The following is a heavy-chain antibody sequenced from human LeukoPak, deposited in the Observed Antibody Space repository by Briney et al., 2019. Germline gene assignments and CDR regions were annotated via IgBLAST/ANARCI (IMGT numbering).Heavy chain of an antibody. J-gene: IGHJ6*02. CDR2: IYYSGST. D-gene: IGHD3-3*01. CDR3: ARGSGTIFGVVNPNDYYYYYGMDV. V-gene: IGHV4-39*01. CDR1: GGSISSSSYY. Sequence: SETLSLTCTVSGGSISSSSYYWGWIRQPPGKGLEWIGSIYYSGSTYYNPSLKSRVTISVDTSKNQFSLKLSSVTAADAAVYYCARGSGTIFGVVNPNDYYYYYGMDVWGQGTTVTVSS.